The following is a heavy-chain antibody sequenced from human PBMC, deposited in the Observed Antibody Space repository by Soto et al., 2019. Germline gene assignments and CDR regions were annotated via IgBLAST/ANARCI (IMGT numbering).Heavy chain of an antibody. CDR3: ARGQEQLVLWWYFDL. CDR1: GGSIISYY. J-gene: IGHJ2*01. V-gene: IGHV4-59*01. D-gene: IGHD6-13*01. CDR2: IYYSGST. Sequence: LEILSLTCTVSGGSIISYYWSWIRQPPGKGLEWIGYIYYSGSTNYNPSLKSRVTISVDTSKNQFSLKLSSVTAADTAVYYCARGQEQLVLWWYFDLWGRGTLVTVSS.